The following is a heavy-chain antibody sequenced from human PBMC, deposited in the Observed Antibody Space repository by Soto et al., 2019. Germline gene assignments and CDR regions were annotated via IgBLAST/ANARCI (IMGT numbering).Heavy chain of an antibody. CDR2: ISAYKGNT. CDR1: GYIFPNCC. J-gene: IGHJ4*02. D-gene: IGHD3-10*01. Sequence: ASVKVSCKSSGYIFPNCCMSWGRRAPGQGLEWMGWISAYKGNTNYAQKFQGRVTMTTETSTSTAYMELRSLTSDDTAVDYCVRDLDGSGSYYTDYWGLGTLVTVSS. CDR3: VRDLDGSGSYYTDY. V-gene: IGHV1-18*01.